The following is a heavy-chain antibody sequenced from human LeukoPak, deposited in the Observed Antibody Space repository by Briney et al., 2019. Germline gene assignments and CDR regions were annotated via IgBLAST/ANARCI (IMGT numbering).Heavy chain of an antibody. Sequence: GGSLRLSCAASGFTFSSYSMHWVRQAPGKGLEWVSSISSSSSYIYYADSVKGRFTISRDNAKNSLYLQMNSLRAEDTAVYYCARDRGDIRGDAFDIWGQGTMVTVSS. D-gene: IGHD3-9*01. CDR3: ARDRGDIRGDAFDI. CDR2: ISSSSSYI. J-gene: IGHJ3*02. CDR1: GFTFSSYS. V-gene: IGHV3-21*01.